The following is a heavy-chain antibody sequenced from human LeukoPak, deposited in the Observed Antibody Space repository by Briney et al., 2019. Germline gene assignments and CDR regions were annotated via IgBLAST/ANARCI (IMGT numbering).Heavy chain of an antibody. V-gene: IGHV4-34*01. CDR3: ASGPSPNDSSGNGSDY. Sequence: SETLSLTCAVYGGSFSGYYWSWIRQPPGKGLEWIGEINHSGSTNYNPSLKSRRTISVDTSKNQFSLKLSSVTAADTAVYYCASGPSPNDSSGNGSDYWGQGTLVTVSS. CDR2: INHSGST. J-gene: IGHJ4*02. D-gene: IGHD6-19*01. CDR1: GGSFSGYY.